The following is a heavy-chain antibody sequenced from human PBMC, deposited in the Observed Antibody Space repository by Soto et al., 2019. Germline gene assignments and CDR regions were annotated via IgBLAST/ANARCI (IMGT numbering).Heavy chain of an antibody. J-gene: IGHJ6*03. CDR1: GGTFSSYT. D-gene: IGHD3-3*01. V-gene: IGHV1-69*02. CDR3: ESVLRAPPIYYFWSGSYPSDYYEYYMYV. Sequence: QVQLVQSGDAVKKPGSSVKVSCKDSGGTFSSYTISWGRQAPGQGLEWMGRIITILGIAHYAQKFQCRVTSTADKSTSTAYRELRSLRSEDTAVYYCESVLRAPPIYYFWSGSYPSDYYEYYMYVRGKGTTVTVSS. CDR2: IITILGIA.